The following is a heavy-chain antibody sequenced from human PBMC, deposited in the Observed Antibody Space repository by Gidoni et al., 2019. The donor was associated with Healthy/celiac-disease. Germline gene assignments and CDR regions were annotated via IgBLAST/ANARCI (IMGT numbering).Heavy chain of an antibody. CDR1: GFTSSSSR. V-gene: IGHV3-21*01. CDR3: ARDSLNSSSWNYYYYYYMDV. D-gene: IGHD6-13*01. CDR2: ISSSGSYI. Sequence: EVQLVESGGGLVQPGWSLRLSCAASGFTSSSSRLIGVRQAPGKGLEWVSSISSSGSYIYDADSVKSRFTISRDNAKNTLYLQMNSLRDEDTAVYYCARDSLNSSSWNYYYYYYMDVWGKGTTVTVSS. J-gene: IGHJ6*03.